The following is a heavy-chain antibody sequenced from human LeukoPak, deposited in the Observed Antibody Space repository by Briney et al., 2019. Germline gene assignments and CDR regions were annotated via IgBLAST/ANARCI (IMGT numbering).Heavy chain of an antibody. CDR1: GFTFSSYG. V-gene: IGHV3-30*18. J-gene: IGHJ6*02. D-gene: IGHD2-2*01. CDR2: ISYDGSNK. CDR3: AKDGWYCSSTSCSLYYYYGMDV. Sequence: PGGSLRLSCAASGFTFSSYGMHWVRQAPGEGLEWVAVISYDGSNKYYADSVKGRFTISRDNSKNTLYLQMNSLRAEDTAVYYCAKDGWYCSSTSCSLYYYYGMDVWGQGTTVTVSS.